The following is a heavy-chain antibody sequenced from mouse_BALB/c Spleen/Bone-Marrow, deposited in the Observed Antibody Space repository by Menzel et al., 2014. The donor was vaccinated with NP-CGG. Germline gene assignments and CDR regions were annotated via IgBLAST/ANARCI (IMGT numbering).Heavy chain of an antibody. D-gene: IGHD1-1*01. J-gene: IGHJ4*01. Sequence: VHLVESGDELVRPGTSVKMSCKAAGYTFXNYWIGWVKQRPGHGLEWIGDIYPGGGYTNYNEKFKGKATLTADTSSSTAYMQLSSLTSEDSAIYYCARTRDGSSSYYAMDYWGQGTSVTVSS. V-gene: IGHV1-63*02. CDR3: ARTRDGSSSYYAMDY. CDR2: IYPGGGYT. CDR1: GYTFXNYW.